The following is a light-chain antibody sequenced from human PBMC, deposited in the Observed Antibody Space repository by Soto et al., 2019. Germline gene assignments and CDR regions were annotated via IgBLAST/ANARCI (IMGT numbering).Light chain of an antibody. J-gene: IGLJ3*02. CDR2: DVT. CDR3: CSYAGSNTGV. CDR1: NSDVGAYDD. Sequence: QSALTQPRSVSGSPGQSVIISCTGTNSDVGAYDDVSWYQQHPGKAPKLIIYDVTKRPSGVPDRFSASKSGNTASLTISGLQAEDEADYYCCSYAGSNTGVFGGGTKLTVL. V-gene: IGLV2-11*01.